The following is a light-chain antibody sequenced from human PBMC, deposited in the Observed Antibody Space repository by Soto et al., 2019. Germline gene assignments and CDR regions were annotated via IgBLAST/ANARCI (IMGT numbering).Light chain of an antibody. J-gene: IGKJ4*01. CDR3: QQRGAWPLT. V-gene: IGKV3-11*01. Sequence: EIVLTQSPGTLSLSPGDRATLSCRASQIVGSSLAWYQQKPGQAPRLLIWDVSNRATGIPARFSGSGSATDFTLTISSLEPEDLAVYYCQQRGAWPLTFGGGTRVEIK. CDR2: DVS. CDR1: QIVGSS.